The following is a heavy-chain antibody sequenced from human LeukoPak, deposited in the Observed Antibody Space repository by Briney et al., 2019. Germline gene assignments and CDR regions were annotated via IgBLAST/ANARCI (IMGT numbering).Heavy chain of an antibody. V-gene: IGHV4-59*01. CDR2: IYYSGTT. Sequence: SETLSLTCIVSRGSISSDYWSWIRQPPGKGLEWIGYIYYSGTTNYNPSLKSRVTMSVNTSKKQFSLKLRAVTAADTAVYYCARSKYYVDYWGQGTLVTVSS. CDR3: ARSKYYVDY. J-gene: IGHJ4*02. CDR1: RGSISSDY. D-gene: IGHD2/OR15-2a*01.